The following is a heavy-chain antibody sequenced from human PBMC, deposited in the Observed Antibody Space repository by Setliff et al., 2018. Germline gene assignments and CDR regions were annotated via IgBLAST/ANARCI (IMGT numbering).Heavy chain of an antibody. CDR2: ITHRGST. CDR3: ARRWNFGPYGSGIHDGFDM. D-gene: IGHD3-10*01. V-gene: IGHV4-34*01. Sequence: SETLSLTCAVYGDSFSDYYWSWIRQPPGKGLEWIEEITHRGSTNYSPSFRSRVTISVDTSKNQFSLKLNSVTAADTAVYYCARRWNFGPYGSGIHDGFDMWGQGTMVTVSS. CDR1: GDSFSDYY. J-gene: IGHJ3*02.